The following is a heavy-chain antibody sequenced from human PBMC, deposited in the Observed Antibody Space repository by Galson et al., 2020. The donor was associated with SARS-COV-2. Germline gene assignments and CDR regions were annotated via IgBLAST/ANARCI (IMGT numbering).Heavy chain of an antibody. Sequence: SETLSLTCAVYGGSFSGYFWSWIRQSPGKGLEWIGEINHIGSTNYNPSLKSRVTISVDTSKAQFSLRLSSVTAADTGVYYCARAKRLAWRSSSSFADPDFDYWGQGTLVTVSS. J-gene: IGHJ4*02. CDR2: INHIGST. D-gene: IGHD6-13*01. CDR1: GGSFSGYF. V-gene: IGHV4-34*01. CDR3: ARAKRLAWRSSSSFADPDFDY.